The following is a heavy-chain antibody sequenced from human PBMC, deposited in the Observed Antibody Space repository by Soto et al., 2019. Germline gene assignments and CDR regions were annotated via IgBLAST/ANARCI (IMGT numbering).Heavy chain of an antibody. J-gene: IGHJ4*02. CDR2: IYYSGST. D-gene: IGHD3-10*01. CDR1: GGSISSYY. CDR3: ASAMVRGVIIT. V-gene: IGHV4-59*01. Sequence: SETLSLTCTVSGGSISSYYWSWIRQPPGKGLEWIGYIYYSGSTNYNPSLKSRVTISVDTSKNQFSLKLSSVTAAGTAVYYCASAMVRGVIITWGQGTLVTVSS.